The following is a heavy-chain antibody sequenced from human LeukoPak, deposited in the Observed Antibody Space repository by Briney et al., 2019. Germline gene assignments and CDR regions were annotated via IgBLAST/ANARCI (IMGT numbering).Heavy chain of an antibody. CDR2: ISGSGAST. J-gene: IGHJ6*02. CDR1: GFTFSSFA. V-gene: IGHV3-23*01. Sequence: GGSLRLSCAASGFTFSSFAVSWVRQAPGKGLEWVSAISGSGASTYYADSVKGRFSISRDSTRNTLFLQMNSLRAEDTAVYYRAKNQDGYYYYGMDVWGQGTTVTVSS. D-gene: IGHD1-14*01. CDR3: AKNQDGYYYYGMDV.